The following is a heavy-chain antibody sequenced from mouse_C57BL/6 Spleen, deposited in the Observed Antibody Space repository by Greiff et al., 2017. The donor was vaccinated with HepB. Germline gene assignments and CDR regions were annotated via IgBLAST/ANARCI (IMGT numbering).Heavy chain of an antibody. V-gene: IGHV1-4*01. J-gene: IGHJ4*01. CDR2: INPSSGYT. D-gene: IGHD2-1*01. Sequence: VQLQQSGAELARPGASVKMTCKASGYTFTSYTMHWVKQRPGQGLEWIGYINPSSGYTKYNQKFKDKATLTADKSSSTAYMQLSSLTSEDSAVYYCARETTKGAMDYWVQGTSVTVSA. CDR1: GYTFTSYT. CDR3: ARETTKGAMDY.